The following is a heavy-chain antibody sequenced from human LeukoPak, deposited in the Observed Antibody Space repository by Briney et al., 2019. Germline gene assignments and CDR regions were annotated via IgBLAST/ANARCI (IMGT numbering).Heavy chain of an antibody. CDR3: AKAGTPGGGPRDY. CDR2: ISGNSGST. CDR1: GFTFSSYA. D-gene: IGHD2-15*01. J-gene: IGHJ4*02. V-gene: IGHV3-23*01. Sequence: GGSLRLSCGASGFTFSSYAMSWIRQAPGKGLEWVSAISGNSGSTYYADSVKGRFTISRDNSKNTLYLQMNSLRAEDTAVYYCAKAGTPGGGPRDYWGQGTLVTVSS.